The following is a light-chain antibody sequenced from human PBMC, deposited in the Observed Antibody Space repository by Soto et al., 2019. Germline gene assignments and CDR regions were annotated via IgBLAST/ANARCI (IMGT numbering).Light chain of an antibody. CDR1: QSISSY. J-gene: IGKJ1*01. Sequence: DIQMTQSPSSLSASAGDRVTITCRASQSISSYLNWYQQKPGKAPKLLIYAASSLQSRVPSRFSGSGSGTDFTLTISSLQPDDFATYYCQQYNSYWTFGQGTKVDIK. V-gene: IGKV1-39*01. CDR3: QQYNSYWT. CDR2: AAS.